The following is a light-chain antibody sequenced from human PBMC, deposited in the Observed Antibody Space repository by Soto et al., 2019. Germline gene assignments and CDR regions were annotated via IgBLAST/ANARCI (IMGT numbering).Light chain of an antibody. V-gene: IGKV3-20*01. CDR3: QQYGDLPWT. CDR2: GAS. Sequence: ALTQSPGTLSSSPGERATLSCRASQSVSSNYLAWYQQKPGQAPRLLIYGASSRATGIPDRFSGSGSGTDFTLTINRLEPEDFAVYYCQQYGDLPWTFGQGTK. J-gene: IGKJ1*01. CDR1: QSVSSNY.